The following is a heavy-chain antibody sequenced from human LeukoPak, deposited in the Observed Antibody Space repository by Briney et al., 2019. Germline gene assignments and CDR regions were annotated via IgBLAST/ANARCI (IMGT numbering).Heavy chain of an antibody. D-gene: IGHD2-21*01. V-gene: IGHV4-39*01. CDR2: IAYSGST. J-gene: IGHJ4*02. Sequence: SETLSLTCTVSGASINSNYYYWGWIRQLPGKGLEWIGSIAYSGSTFYTPSLKSRVTISADTSKSQFSLKLTSVTAADTAVYYCARHADCLGDCYRNWGRGTLVTVSS. CDR3: ARHADCLGDCYRN. CDR1: GASINSNYYY.